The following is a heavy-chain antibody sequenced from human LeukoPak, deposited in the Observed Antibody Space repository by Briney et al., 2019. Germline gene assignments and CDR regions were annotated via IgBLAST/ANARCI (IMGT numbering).Heavy chain of an antibody. D-gene: IGHD2-15*01. CDR2: IFHSGNT. V-gene: IGHV4-59*04. Sequence: SETLSLTCTVSGGSISSYYWSWIRQPPGKGLAWIGSIFHSGNTYYNPSLKSRVTISVDTSMNQFSLKLTSLTAAGTAVYYCARTLYCIGATCYSPELFHSWGQGTLVTVSS. J-gene: IGHJ4*02. CDR1: GGSISSYY. CDR3: ARTLYCIGATCYSPELFHS.